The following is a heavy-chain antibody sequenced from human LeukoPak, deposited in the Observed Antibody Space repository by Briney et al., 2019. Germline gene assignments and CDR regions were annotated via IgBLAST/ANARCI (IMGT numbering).Heavy chain of an antibody. D-gene: IGHD3-10*01. CDR2: IYADGSC. Sequence: PSETLSLTCTVSGGSVGSDNSYWNWIRQPAGKALEWFGRIYADGSCNYNPSLKSRVTILVDTSKNQFSLRLSSMTAADTAVYFCARGYYYRTWGLGTLVTVSS. V-gene: IGHV4-61*02. CDR3: ARGYYYRT. CDR1: GGSVGSDNSY. J-gene: IGHJ4*02.